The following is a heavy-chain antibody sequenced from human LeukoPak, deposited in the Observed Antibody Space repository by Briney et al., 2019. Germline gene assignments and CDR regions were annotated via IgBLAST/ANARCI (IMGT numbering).Heavy chain of an antibody. J-gene: IGHJ3*02. CDR2: ISGSGGST. D-gene: IGHD3-3*01. CDR1: GFTFRSYS. Sequence: GGSLRLSCAASGFTFRSYSMNWVRQAPGKGLEWVSAISGSGGSTYYADSVKGRFTISRDNSKNTLYLQMNSLRAEDTAVYYCRTIFGVVGTDAFDIWGQGTMVTVSS. V-gene: IGHV3-23*01. CDR3: RTIFGVVGTDAFDI.